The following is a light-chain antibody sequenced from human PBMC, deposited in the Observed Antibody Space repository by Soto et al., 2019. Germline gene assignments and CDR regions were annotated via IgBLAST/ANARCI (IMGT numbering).Light chain of an antibody. J-gene: IGKJ1*01. Sequence: DIVLTQSPRTPSLFPGGGGALFCCAGRRVGSSYLGWYQQKPGQAPRLLIYGASSRATGIPHRFSGSGSGTDFILTISRLESEDFAVYYCQQYGSSPWTVGQGTKVDIK. CDR2: GAS. CDR1: RRVGSSY. V-gene: IGKV3-20*01. CDR3: QQYGSSPWT.